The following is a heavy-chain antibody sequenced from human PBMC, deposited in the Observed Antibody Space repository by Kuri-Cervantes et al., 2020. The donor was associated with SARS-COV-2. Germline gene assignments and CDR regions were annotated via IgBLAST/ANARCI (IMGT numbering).Heavy chain of an antibody. J-gene: IGHJ3*02. CDR2: ISYDGSNK. CDR3: VGHLLLIDAFDI. Sequence: LSLTCAASGFTFSSYAMHWVRQAPGKGLEWVAVISYDGSNKYYADSVKGRFTISRDNSKNTLYLQMNSLRAEDTAVYYCVGHLLLIDAFDIWGQGTMVTVSS. V-gene: IGHV3-30-3*01. CDR1: GFTFSSYA.